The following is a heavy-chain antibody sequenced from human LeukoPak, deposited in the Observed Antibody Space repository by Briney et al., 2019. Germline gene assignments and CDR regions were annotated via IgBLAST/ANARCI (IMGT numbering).Heavy chain of an antibody. CDR3: ARDQSASLNYFDY. CDR2: INPHSATT. Sequence: ASVKVSCKASGYTFISWYIHWVRQAPGQGLEWMGMINPHSATTTYAQSFQGRLTMTRDTSTSTVYMELSRLKSEDTAMYYCARDQSASLNYFDYWGQGTLVTVSS. CDR1: GYTFISWY. J-gene: IGHJ4*02. V-gene: IGHV1-46*01.